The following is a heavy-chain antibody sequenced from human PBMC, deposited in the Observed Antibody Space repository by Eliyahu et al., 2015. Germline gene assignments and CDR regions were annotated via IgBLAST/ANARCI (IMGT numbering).Heavy chain of an antibody. D-gene: IGHD4-17*01. J-gene: IGHJ2*01. CDR1: GXXXSSXRYS. V-gene: IGHV4-39*01. CDR3: ARRPWGYGDYLREWYFDL. Sequence: QLQLQESGPGLVKPSETLSLTCTVSGXXXSSXRYSWGWIRQPPGKGLEWIGSIYYRGSTYYXPSLKSRVTISVDTSKNQFSLKLSSVTAADTAVYYCARRPWGYGDYLREWYFDLWGRGTLVTVSS. CDR2: IYYRGST.